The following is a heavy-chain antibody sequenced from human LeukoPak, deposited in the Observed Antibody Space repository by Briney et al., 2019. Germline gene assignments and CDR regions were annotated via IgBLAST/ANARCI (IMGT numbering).Heavy chain of an antibody. J-gene: IGHJ4*02. CDR2: IYYSGST. CDR1: GGSISSSSYY. CDR3: ARVPVARDSYYFDY. Sequence: SETLSLTCTVSGGSISSSSYYWGWIRQPPGKGLEWIGSIYYSGSTYYNPSLKSRVTISVDTSKNQFSLKLSSVTAADTAVYYCARVPVARDSYYFDYWGQGTLVTVSS. V-gene: IGHV4-39*07. D-gene: IGHD3-22*01.